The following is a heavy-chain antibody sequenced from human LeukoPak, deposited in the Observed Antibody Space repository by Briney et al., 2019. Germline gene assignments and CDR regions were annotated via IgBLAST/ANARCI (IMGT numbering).Heavy chain of an antibody. CDR2: IWYDGSNK. CDR3: ARDTGHYGYYFDY. D-gene: IGHD4-17*01. J-gene: IGHJ4*02. CDR1: GFTFSSYG. V-gene: IGHV3-33*01. Sequence: GGSLRLSCAASGFTFSSYGMHWVRQAPGKGLEGVAVIWYDGSNKYYADSVKGRFTISRDNSKNTLYLQMNSLRAEDTAVYHCARDTGHYGYYFDYWGQGTLVTISS.